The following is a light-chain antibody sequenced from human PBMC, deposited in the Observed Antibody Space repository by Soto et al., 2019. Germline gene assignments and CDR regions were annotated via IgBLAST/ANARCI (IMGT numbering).Light chain of an antibody. CDR1: NSDVGSYNL. CDR2: EVT. Sequence: QSALTQPASVSGSPRQSITISCTGTNSDVGSYNLVSWFQQHPGKAPKLVIYEVTKRPSGVSDRFSGSKSGNTASLTISGLQAEDEADYYCKSYAGSNTYVFGTGTKATVL. CDR3: KSYAGSNTYV. J-gene: IGLJ1*01. V-gene: IGLV2-23*02.